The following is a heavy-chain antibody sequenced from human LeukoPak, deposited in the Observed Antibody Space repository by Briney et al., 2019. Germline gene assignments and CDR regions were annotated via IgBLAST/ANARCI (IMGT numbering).Heavy chain of an antibody. CDR3: GRIPAAGSLKGSFDI. D-gene: IGHD6-13*01. V-gene: IGHV5-51*01. Sequence: GESLKISCKGSGYSFTTYWIGWVRQMPGKGLEWMGIIYSGDSDTTYSPSFQGQVTISADKSISTAYLQWSSLKASDSAMYYCGRIPAAGSLKGSFDIWGQGTMVTVSS. J-gene: IGHJ3*02. CDR1: GYSFTTYW. CDR2: IYSGDSDT.